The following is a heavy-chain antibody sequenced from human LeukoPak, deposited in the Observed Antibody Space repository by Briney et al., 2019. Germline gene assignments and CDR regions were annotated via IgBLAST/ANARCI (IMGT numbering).Heavy chain of an antibody. V-gene: IGHV3-23*01. CDR1: GFTFSSYG. Sequence: PGGSLRLSCAASGFTFSSYGMSWVRQAPGKGLEWVSAISGSGGSTYYADSVKGRFTISRDNSKNTLYLQMNSLRAEDTAVYYCAKGALGVVVIRPFDYWGQGTLVTVSS. CDR2: ISGSGGST. CDR3: AKGALGVVVIRPFDY. J-gene: IGHJ4*02. D-gene: IGHD3-22*01.